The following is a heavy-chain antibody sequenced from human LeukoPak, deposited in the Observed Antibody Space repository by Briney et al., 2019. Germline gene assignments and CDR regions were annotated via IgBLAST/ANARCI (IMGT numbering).Heavy chain of an antibody. J-gene: IGHJ4*02. D-gene: IGHD4-17*01. CDR1: GYSFTSYW. CDR2: IYPGDSDT. Sequence: GESLKISCKGSGYSFTSYWIGGARQVPGKGLEWTGIIYPGDSDTRYSPSFQGQVTISADKSISTAYLQWSSLKASDTAMYYCARPVDYGTLDWGQGTLVTVSS. V-gene: IGHV5-51*01. CDR3: ARPVDYGTLD.